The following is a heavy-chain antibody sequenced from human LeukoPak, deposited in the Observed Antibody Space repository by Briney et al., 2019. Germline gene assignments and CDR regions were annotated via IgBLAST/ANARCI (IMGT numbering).Heavy chain of an antibody. CDR2: ISSSSSSYI. CDR3: ARDGIAALYFDY. Sequence: GGSLRLSCAASGFTFSSYSMNWVRQAPGKGLEWVSSISSSSSSYIYYADSVKGRFTISRDNAKNSLYLQMNSLRAEDTAVYYCARDGIAALYFDYRGQGTLVTVSS. CDR1: GFTFSSYS. J-gene: IGHJ4*02. V-gene: IGHV3-21*01. D-gene: IGHD6-6*01.